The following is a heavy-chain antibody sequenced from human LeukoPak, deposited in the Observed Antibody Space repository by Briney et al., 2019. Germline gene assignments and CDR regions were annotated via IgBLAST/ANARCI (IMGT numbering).Heavy chain of an antibody. CDR1: GYTFTSYG. V-gene: IGHV1-18*01. J-gene: IGHJ4*02. CDR3: ARVEQQLVRAYFDY. D-gene: IGHD6-13*01. Sequence: ASVKVSCKASGYTFTSYGISWVRQAPGQGLEWMGLISAYNGNTNYAQKLQGRVIMTTDTSTSTAYMELRSLRSDDTAVYYCARVEQQLVRAYFDYWGQGTLVTVSS. CDR2: ISAYNGNT.